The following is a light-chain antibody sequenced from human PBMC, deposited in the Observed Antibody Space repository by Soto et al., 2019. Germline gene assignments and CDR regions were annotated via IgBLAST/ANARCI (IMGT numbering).Light chain of an antibody. CDR2: VAS. CDR3: QQYNTYPWT. V-gene: IGKV3-15*01. Sequence: EIVMAQSPATLSVSPGASATLSCRASQSVSTNLAWYQQKPGQAPRLLIYVASTRATGIPARFSGSGSGTEFTLTISSLHPDDFATYYCQQYNTYPWTFGQGTKVDIK. CDR1: QSVSTN. J-gene: IGKJ1*01.